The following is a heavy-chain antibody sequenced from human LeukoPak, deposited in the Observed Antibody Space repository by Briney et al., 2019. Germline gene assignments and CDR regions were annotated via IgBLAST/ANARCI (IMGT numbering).Heavy chain of an antibody. CDR1: GFTFSSYE. D-gene: IGHD4-17*01. CDR2: ISSSGSTI. J-gene: IGHJ5*02. V-gene: IGHV3-48*03. CDR3: ARAGDYGDYGRWFDP. Sequence: PGGSLRLSCAASGFTFSSYEMNWVRQAPGKGLERVSYISSSGSTIYYADSVKGRFTISRDNAKNSLYLQMNSLRAEDTAVYYCARAGDYGDYGRWFDPWGQGTLVTVSS.